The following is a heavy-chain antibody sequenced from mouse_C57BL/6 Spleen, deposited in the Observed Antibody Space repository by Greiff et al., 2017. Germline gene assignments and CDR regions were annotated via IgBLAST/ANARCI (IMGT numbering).Heavy chain of an antibody. Sequence: VQLQQSGPELVKPGASVKISCKASGYAFSSSWMHWVKQRPGKGLEWIGRIYPGDGDTNYNEKFKGKATLTVDKSSSTAYMQLSSLTSEDSAFYFCARGQQLRLDYWGQGTTLTVSS. CDR2: IYPGDGDT. D-gene: IGHD3-2*02. J-gene: IGHJ2*01. V-gene: IGHV1-82*01. CDR3: ARGQQLRLDY. CDR1: GYAFSSSW.